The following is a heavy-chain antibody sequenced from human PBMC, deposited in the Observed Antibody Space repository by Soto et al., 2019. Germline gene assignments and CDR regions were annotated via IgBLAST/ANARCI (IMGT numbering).Heavy chain of an antibody. CDR1: GYSISSGY. V-gene: IGHV3-7*03. CDR2: IKQDGSEK. CDR3: ARGPDYDILTGPYFDY. Sequence: PSETLSLTCAVSGYSISSGYNWGWIRQPPGKGLEWVANIKQDGSEKYYVDSVKGRFTISRDNAKNSLYLQMNSLRAEDTAVYYCARGPDYDILTGPYFDYWGQGTLVTV. J-gene: IGHJ4*02. D-gene: IGHD3-9*01.